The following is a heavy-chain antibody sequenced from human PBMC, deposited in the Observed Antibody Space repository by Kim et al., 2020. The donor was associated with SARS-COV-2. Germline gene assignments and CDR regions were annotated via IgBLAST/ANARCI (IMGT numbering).Heavy chain of an antibody. CDR1: GFAFSTYG. CDR2: ISYDGSNK. V-gene: IGHV3-30*18. Sequence: GGSLRLFCAASGFAFSTYGMHWVRQAPGKGLEWVAVISYDGSNKYYADSVKGRFTISRDNSKNTLYLQMNSLRPEDTAVYYCAKEKYTYGSYYFDYWGQGTLVTVSS. D-gene: IGHD5-18*01. J-gene: IGHJ4*02. CDR3: AKEKYTYGSYYFDY.